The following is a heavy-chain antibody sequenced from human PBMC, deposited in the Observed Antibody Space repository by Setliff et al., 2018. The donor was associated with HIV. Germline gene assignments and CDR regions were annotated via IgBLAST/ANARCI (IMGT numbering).Heavy chain of an antibody. CDR3: ARGRWGGGAGAPSYYFDS. J-gene: IGHJ4*02. V-gene: IGHV4-30-4*08. Sequence: SETLSLTCAFYGASFTDYYWNWIRQPPGKGLEWIGFIYYSGSNYYNPSLKSRISISLDASKSQFSLWLTSVTAADTAVYYCARGRWGGGAGAPSYYFDSWGQGTLVTVSS. CDR1: GASFTDYY. CDR2: IYYSGSN. D-gene: IGHD6-19*01.